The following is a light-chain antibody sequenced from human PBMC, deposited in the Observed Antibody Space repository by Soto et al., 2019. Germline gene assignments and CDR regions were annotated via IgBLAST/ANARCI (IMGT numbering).Light chain of an antibody. Sequence: AIRMTQSPSSLSASTGDRVTITCRASQGISSYLAWYQQKPGKAPKLLIYAASTLQSGVPSRFSGSGSGTDFTLTISCLQSEDFATYYCQQYNGFSPTFGQGTKVDIK. CDR2: AAS. CDR3: QQYNGFSPT. CDR1: QGISSY. J-gene: IGKJ1*01. V-gene: IGKV1-8*01.